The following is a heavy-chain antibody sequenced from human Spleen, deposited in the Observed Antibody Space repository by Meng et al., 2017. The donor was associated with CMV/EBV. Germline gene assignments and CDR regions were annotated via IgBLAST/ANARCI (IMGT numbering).Heavy chain of an antibody. CDR1: GGSISSSTYY. D-gene: IGHD1-26*01. CDR2: IYYSGGT. Sequence: SETLSLTCTVSGGSISSSTYYWGWIRQPPGKDLEWIGSIYYSGGTYYNPSLKSQVTISVDTSKNQFSLKLSSVTAADTAVYSCARQRDDSSYPRWVDYWGQGTLVTVSS. V-gene: IGHV4-39*01. CDR3: ARQRDDSSYPRWVDY. J-gene: IGHJ4*02.